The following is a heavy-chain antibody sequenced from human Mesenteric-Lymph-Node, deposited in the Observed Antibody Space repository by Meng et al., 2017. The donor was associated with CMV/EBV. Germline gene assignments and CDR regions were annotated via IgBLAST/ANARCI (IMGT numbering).Heavy chain of an antibody. CDR2: IYHSGST. V-gene: IGHV4-38-2*02. CDR1: GYSISSGYY. CDR3: RLSSSWIDY. J-gene: IGHJ4*02. Sequence: GSLRLSCTVSGYSISSGYYWGWIRQPPGKGLEWIGSIYHSGSTYYNPSLKSRVTISVDTSKNQFSLKLSSVTAADTAVYYCRLSSSWIDYWGQGTLVTVSS. D-gene: IGHD6-13*01.